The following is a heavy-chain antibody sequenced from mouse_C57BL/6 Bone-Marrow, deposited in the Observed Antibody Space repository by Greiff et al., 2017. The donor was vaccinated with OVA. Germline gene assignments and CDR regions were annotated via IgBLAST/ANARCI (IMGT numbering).Heavy chain of an antibody. CDR2: ILPGSGST. V-gene: IGHV1-9*01. Sequence: QVQLQQSGAELMKPGASVKLSCKATGYTFTGYWIEWVKQRPGHGLEWIGEILPGSGSTNYNEKFKGKATFTADTSSTTASMQLSSLTTEHSAIYYCAAAGAYPYSYWYFDVWGTGTTVTVSS. D-gene: IGHD2-10*01. CDR1: GYTFTGYW. CDR3: AAAGAYPYSYWYFDV. J-gene: IGHJ1*03.